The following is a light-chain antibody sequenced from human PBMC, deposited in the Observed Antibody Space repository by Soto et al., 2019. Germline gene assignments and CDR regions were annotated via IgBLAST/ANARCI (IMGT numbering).Light chain of an antibody. CDR2: GAS. CDR1: QSVSSNY. V-gene: IGKV3-20*01. J-gene: IGKJ1*01. CDR3: QQYGSSGRT. Sequence: EVVLTQSPGTLSLSPWERATLSCRTSQSVSSNYLAWYQQKPGQAPRLLIYGASSRATGIPDRFSGSGSGTDFTLTISRLEPEDFAVYYCQQYGSSGRTFGQGTKVDIK.